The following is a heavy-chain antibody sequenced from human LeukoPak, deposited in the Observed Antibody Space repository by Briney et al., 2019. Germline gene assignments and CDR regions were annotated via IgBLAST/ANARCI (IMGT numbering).Heavy chain of an antibody. D-gene: IGHD4-23*01. CDR3: ARDSGDFGGNPYYFDY. J-gene: IGHJ4*02. V-gene: IGHV4-59*01. Sequence: SETLSLTCTVSGGSISGYYWNWIRQTPGKGLEWIGYMYYSGSSTYIPSLKSRVSISVDTSENQFSLKLNSVTAADTAIYYCARDSGDFGGNPYYFDYWGPGTLVTVSS. CDR1: GGSISGYY. CDR2: MYYSGSS.